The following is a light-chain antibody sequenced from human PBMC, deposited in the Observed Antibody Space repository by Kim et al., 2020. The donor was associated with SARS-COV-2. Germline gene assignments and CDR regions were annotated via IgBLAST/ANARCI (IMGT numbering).Light chain of an antibody. CDR2: GAS. Sequence: EIVLTQSPGTLSLSPGERATLSCRASQSVGSNYLAWYQQKPGQAPRLLIYGASNRATGIPDRFGGSGSGTDFTLTIGRLEPEDFAVYYCQEYTSSPPYTFGQRTKLEIK. CDR3: QEYTSSPPYT. CDR1: QSVGSNY. J-gene: IGKJ2*01. V-gene: IGKV3-20*01.